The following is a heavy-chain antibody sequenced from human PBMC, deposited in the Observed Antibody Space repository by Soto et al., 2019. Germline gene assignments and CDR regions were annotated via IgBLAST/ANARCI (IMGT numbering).Heavy chain of an antibody. V-gene: IGHV4-59*08. CDR1: GDSISSYY. D-gene: IGHD2-15*01. CDR3: ARHYCRGGSCYLDY. Sequence: QVQLQESGPGLVKPSETLSLTCTVSGDSISSYYWSWIRQPPGKGLEWIGNIYHSGSTNYSPSLKSRVTISVDTSKNQFSLQLTSVTAADTAVYSCARHYCRGGSCYLDYWGQGTLVTVSS. J-gene: IGHJ4*02. CDR2: IYHSGST.